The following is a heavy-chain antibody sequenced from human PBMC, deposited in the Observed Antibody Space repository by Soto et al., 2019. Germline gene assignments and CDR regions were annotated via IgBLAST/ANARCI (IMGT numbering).Heavy chain of an antibody. CDR2: IYSGGST. CDR3: ASGTTVVTPYWYFDL. CDR1: GFTVSSNY. J-gene: IGHJ2*01. D-gene: IGHD1-7*01. V-gene: IGHV3-53*01. Sequence: EVQLVESGGGLIQPGGSLRLSCAASGFTVSSNYMSWVRQAPGKGLEWVSVIYSGGSTYYADSVKGRFTISRDNSKNTLYLQMNSLRAEDTAVYYCASGTTVVTPYWYFDLWGRGTQVTVSS.